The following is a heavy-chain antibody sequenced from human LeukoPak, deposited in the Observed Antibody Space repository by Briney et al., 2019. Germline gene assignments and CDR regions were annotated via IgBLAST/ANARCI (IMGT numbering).Heavy chain of an antibody. V-gene: IGHV1-69*01. CDR1: GGTFSSYA. J-gene: IGHJ4*02. CDR2: IIPIFGTA. Sequence: SVKVSCKASGGTFSSYAISWVRQAPGQGLEWMGGIIPIFGTANYAQKFQGRVTITADESTSTAYMELSSLRSEDTAVYYCARGGDTAMVFDYWGQGTLVTVSS. CDR3: ARGGDTAMVFDY. D-gene: IGHD5-18*01.